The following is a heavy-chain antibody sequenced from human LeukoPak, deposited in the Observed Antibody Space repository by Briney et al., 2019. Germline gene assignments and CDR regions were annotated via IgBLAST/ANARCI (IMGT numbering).Heavy chain of an antibody. CDR3: VRRHLRASGSYVGCFDP. V-gene: IGHV4-39*01. D-gene: IGHD1-26*01. J-gene: IGHJ5*02. CDR2: IRRAYHSGTP. Sequence: SETLSLTCTVSGGSINSCNDYWGWVPPPPGKGLEWVGSIRRAYHSGTPLYNPSLKSRVSISNHTSQAQFSLNLNSVAAADTAGYFCVRRHLRASGSYVGCFDPWGQGTLVTVSS. CDR1: GGSINSCNDY.